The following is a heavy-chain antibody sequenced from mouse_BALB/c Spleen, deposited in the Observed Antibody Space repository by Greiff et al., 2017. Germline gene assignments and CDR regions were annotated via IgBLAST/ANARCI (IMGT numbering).Heavy chain of an antibody. V-gene: IGHV5-6*01. CDR2: ISSGGSYT. CDR3: ARQFYGNNYAMDY. CDR1: GFTFSSYG. J-gene: IGHJ4*01. Sequence: EVHLVESGGDLVKPGGSLKLSCAASGFTFSSYGMSWVRQTPDKRLEWVATISSGGSYTYYPDSVKGRFTISRDNAKNTLYLQMSSLKSEDTAMYYCARQFYGNNYAMDYWGQGTSVTVSS. D-gene: IGHD2-1*01.